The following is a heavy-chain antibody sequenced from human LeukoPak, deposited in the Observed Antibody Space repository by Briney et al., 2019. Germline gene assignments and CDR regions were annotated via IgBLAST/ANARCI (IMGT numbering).Heavy chain of an antibody. J-gene: IGHJ4*02. CDR1: GFTFSSYG. Sequence: GGSLRLSCAASGFTFSSYGMSWVRQAPGKGLEWVSAISGSGGSTYYADSVKGRFTISRDNSKNTLYLQMNSLRAEDTAVYYCASCTVGATAFDYWGQGTLVTVSS. CDR3: ASCTVGATAFDY. D-gene: IGHD1-26*01. V-gene: IGHV3-23*01. CDR2: ISGSGGST.